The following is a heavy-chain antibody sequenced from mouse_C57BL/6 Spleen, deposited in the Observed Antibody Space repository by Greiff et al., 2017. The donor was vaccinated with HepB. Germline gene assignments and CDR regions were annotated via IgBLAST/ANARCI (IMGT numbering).Heavy chain of an antibody. J-gene: IGHJ2*01. CDR2: ISSGGDYI. D-gene: IGHD2-4*01. Sequence: DVKLVESGEGLVKPGGSLKLSCAASGFTFSSYAMSWVRQTPEKRLEWVAYISSGGDYIYYADTVKGRFTISRDNARNTLYLKMSSVKYEDTAMYYSIRDEGVYYEYDYVDDWGQGTTLTVSS. V-gene: IGHV5-9-1*02. CDR3: IRDEGVYYEYDYVDD. CDR1: GFTFSSYA.